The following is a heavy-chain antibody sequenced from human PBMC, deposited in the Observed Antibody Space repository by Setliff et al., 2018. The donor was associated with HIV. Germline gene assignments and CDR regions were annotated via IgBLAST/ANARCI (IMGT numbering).Heavy chain of an antibody. CDR2: IYTSGST. CDR3: ARDQHGMDV. Sequence: SETLSLTCTVSGGSISSGSYYWSWIRQPAGKGLEWIGHIYTSGSTNYNPSLKSRDTISVDTSKNQFSLKLSSVTAADTAVYYCARDQHGMDVWGQGTTVTVSS. CDR1: GGSISSGSYY. J-gene: IGHJ6*02. V-gene: IGHV4-61*09.